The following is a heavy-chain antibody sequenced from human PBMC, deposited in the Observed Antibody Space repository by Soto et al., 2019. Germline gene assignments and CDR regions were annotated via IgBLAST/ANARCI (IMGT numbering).Heavy chain of an antibody. CDR3: ARHLSSGWYVSDGFDP. J-gene: IGHJ5*02. CDR2: IYYSGST. CDR1: GGSISSSSYY. V-gene: IGHV4-39*01. D-gene: IGHD6-19*01. Sequence: SETLSLTCTVSGGSISSSSYYWGWIRQPPGKGLEWIGSIYYSGSTYYNPSLKSRVTISVDTSKNQFSLKLSSVTAADTAVYYCARHLSSGWYVSDGFDPWGQGTLVTVSS.